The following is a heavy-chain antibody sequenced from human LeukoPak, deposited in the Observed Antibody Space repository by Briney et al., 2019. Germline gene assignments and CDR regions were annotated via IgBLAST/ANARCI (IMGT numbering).Heavy chain of an antibody. CDR2: IHPNSGGT. Sequence: GAPVKVSCKASGYTFTDYYMNWVRQAPGQGLERMGWIHPNSGGTNYAQKFQGRVTMTRDTSISTAYMELSRLTFDDTAVYYCGRKSAARKTSEFDYWGQGTLVTVSS. CDR1: GYTFTDYY. V-gene: IGHV1-2*02. D-gene: IGHD6-6*01. CDR3: GRKSAARKTSEFDY. J-gene: IGHJ4*02.